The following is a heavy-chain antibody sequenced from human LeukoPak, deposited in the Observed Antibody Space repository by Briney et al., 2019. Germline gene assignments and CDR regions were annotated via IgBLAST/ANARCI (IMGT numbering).Heavy chain of an antibody. CDR2: IKQDGGEI. D-gene: IGHD1-26*01. Sequence: SGGSLRLSCAASGFTFSRSSMNWVRQAPGKGLEWVANIKQDGGEIYYVDSVKGRFTISRDNAKNSLSLQMNSLRAEDTAVYYCARDKVVGATHFDYWGQGTLVTVSS. CDR1: GFTFSRSS. V-gene: IGHV3-7*01. CDR3: ARDKVVGATHFDY. J-gene: IGHJ4*02.